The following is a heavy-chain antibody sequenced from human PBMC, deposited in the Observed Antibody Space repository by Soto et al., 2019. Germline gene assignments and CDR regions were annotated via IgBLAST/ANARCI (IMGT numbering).Heavy chain of an antibody. Sequence: GGSLRLSCAASGFTFSSYGMHWVRQAPGKGLEWVAVIWYDGSNKYYADSVKGRFTISRDNSKNTLYLQMNSLRAEDTAVYYCARDLGGIQLWWYFGYWGQGTLVTVSS. J-gene: IGHJ4*02. D-gene: IGHD5-18*01. CDR3: ARDLGGIQLWWYFGY. CDR1: GFTFSSYG. V-gene: IGHV3-33*01. CDR2: IWYDGSNK.